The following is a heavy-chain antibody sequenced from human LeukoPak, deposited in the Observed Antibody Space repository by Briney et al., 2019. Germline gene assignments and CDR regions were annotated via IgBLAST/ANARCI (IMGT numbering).Heavy chain of an antibody. CDR1: GGSISSSSYY. V-gene: IGHV4-39*07. Sequence: SETLSLTCTVSGGSISSSSYYWGWSRQPPGKGLVWIGSIYYSGSTYYNPSLKSRVTISVDTSKNQFSLKLSSVTAADAAVYYCAALWSGYYTGSYYYYMDVWGKGTTVTVSS. D-gene: IGHD3-3*01. CDR2: IYYSGST. J-gene: IGHJ6*03. CDR3: AALWSGYYTGSYYYYMDV.